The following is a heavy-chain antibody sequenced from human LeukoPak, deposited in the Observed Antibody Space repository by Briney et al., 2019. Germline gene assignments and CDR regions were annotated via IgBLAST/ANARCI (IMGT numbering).Heavy chain of an antibody. D-gene: IGHD3-22*01. J-gene: IGHJ4*02. CDR3: ARGGYDSSGYYNYFDY. Sequence: EPLSLTCTFSGGSISSYYWSWIRPPAGKGLEWIGRIYTSGSTNYNPSLKSRVTISVDKSKNQFSLKLSSVTAADTAVYYCARGGYDSSGYYNYFDYWGQGTLVTVSS. V-gene: IGHV4-4*07. CDR2: IYTSGST. CDR1: GGSISSYY.